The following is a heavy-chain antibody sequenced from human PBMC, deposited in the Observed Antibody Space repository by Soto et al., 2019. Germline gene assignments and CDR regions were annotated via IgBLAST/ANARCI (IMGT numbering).Heavy chain of an antibody. J-gene: IGHJ4*02. V-gene: IGHV5-51*01. CDR1: GYRFFDYW. CDR3: ARGAGYCSAGICYNFDY. Sequence: PGESLKISCRGSGYRFFDYWIVWVRQMPGRGLEWMGMIWPGNSDTKYSPSFQGQVTISADKSIGTAYLQWSSLKAPDSAMYYCARGAGYCSAGICYNFDYWGQGALVTVSS. D-gene: IGHD2-8*02. CDR2: IWPGNSDT.